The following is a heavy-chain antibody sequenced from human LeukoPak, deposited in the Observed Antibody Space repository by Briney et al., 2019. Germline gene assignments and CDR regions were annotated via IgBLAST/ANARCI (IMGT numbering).Heavy chain of an antibody. J-gene: IGHJ4*02. V-gene: IGHV4-38-2*02. CDR3: ARESSGWYRDY. CDR1: DYYINNGYY. Sequence: SETLSLTCRVSDYYINNGYYWGWIRQPPGKGLEWIGSIYYSGSTYYNPSLKSRVTISVDTSKNQFSLNLTSVTAADTAVYYCARESSGWYRDYWGQGTLVTVSS. CDR2: IYYSGST. D-gene: IGHD6-19*01.